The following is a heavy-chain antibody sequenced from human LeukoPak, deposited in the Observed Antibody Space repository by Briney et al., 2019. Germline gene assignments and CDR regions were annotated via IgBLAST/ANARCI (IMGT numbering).Heavy chain of an antibody. Sequence: GASVKLSCKASGGTFSSYAISWVRLAPGPGLERMGGVIPIFGTANYAQKFQGRVTITADESTSTAYMELSSLRSEDTAVYYCASKTYYYGSGSHHWFDPWGQGTLVTVSS. V-gene: IGHV1-69*01. D-gene: IGHD3-10*01. CDR3: ASKTYYYGSGSHHWFDP. CDR2: VIPIFGTA. J-gene: IGHJ5*02. CDR1: GGTFSSYA.